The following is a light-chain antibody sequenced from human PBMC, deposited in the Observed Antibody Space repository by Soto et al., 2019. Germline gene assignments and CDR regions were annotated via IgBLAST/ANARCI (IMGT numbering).Light chain of an antibody. Sequence: EIVLTQSPGTLSLSPGERATLSCRASQSVSSNYVAWYQHKPGQAPRLLIYGASSRATGIPDRFSGRGSGTDFILTISRLEPEDFAVYYCKQYDSSPRTFGQGTKLEIK. CDR3: KQYDSSPRT. J-gene: IGKJ2*01. V-gene: IGKV3-20*01. CDR1: QSVSSNY. CDR2: GAS.